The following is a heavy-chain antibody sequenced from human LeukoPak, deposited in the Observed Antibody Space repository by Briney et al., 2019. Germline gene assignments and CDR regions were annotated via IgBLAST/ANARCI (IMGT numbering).Heavy chain of an antibody. CDR1: GFTFSSYA. CDR2: ISGSGGST. J-gene: IGHJ2*01. D-gene: IGHD1-1*01. V-gene: IGHV3-23*01. Sequence: GGSLRLSCAASGFTFSSYAMSWVRQAPGKGLEWVSAISGSGGSTYYADSVKGRFTISRDNSKNTLYLQMNSLRAEDTAVYYCAKGRGLQGQRWYFDLWGRGTLVIAPS. CDR3: AKGRGLQGQRWYFDL.